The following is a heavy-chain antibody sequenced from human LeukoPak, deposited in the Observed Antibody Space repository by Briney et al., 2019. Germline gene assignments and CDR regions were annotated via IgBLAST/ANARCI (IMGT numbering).Heavy chain of an antibody. CDR2: IRNDGTNK. CDR1: GFTFGSYG. V-gene: IGHV3-30*02. D-gene: IGHD6-6*01. J-gene: IGHJ4*02. CDR3: ARTEYSSSSGDY. Sequence: PGGSLRLSCAASGFTFGSYGMHWVRQAPGKGLEWVAFIRNDGTNKYYADSVKGRFTISRDNSKNTLYLQMNSLRAEDTAVYYCARTEYSSSSGDYWGQGTPVTVSS.